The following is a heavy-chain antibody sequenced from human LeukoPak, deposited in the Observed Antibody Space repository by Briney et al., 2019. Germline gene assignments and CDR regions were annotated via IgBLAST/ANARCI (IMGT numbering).Heavy chain of an antibody. CDR2: IKQDGSEK. V-gene: IGHV3-7*01. CDR3: ARDQVVPAATHYYYYMDV. Sequence: PGGSLRLSCAASGFTFSSYWMSWVRQAPGKGLEWVANIKQDGSEKYYVDSVKGRFTISRDNAKNSLCLQMNSLRAEDTAVYYCARDQVVPAATHYYYYMDVWGKGTTVTVSS. D-gene: IGHD2-2*01. J-gene: IGHJ6*03. CDR1: GFTFSSYW.